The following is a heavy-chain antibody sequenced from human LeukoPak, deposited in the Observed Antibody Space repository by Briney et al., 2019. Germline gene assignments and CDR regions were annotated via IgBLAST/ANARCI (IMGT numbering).Heavy chain of an antibody. CDR3: ARGNGVLRYFDWLLDY. J-gene: IGHJ4*02. D-gene: IGHD3-9*01. Sequence: ASVKVSCKASGYTFTSYDINWVRQATGQGLEWMGWMNPNSGNTGYAQKFQGRVTITRNTSISTAYMELSSLRSEDTAMYYCARGNGVLRYFDWLLDYWGQGTLVTVSS. CDR1: GYTFTSYD. CDR2: MNPNSGNT. V-gene: IGHV1-8*03.